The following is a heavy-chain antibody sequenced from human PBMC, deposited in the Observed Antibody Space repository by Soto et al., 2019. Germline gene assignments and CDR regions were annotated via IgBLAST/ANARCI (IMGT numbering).Heavy chain of an antibody. Sequence: GGSLRLSCAASGFTFSSYSMNWVRQAPGKGLEWVSSISSSSSYIYYADSVKGRFTISRDNAKNSLYLQMNSLRAEDTAVYYCARDPRITPFDPWGQGTLVTVSS. CDR2: ISSSSSYI. CDR3: ARDPRITPFDP. J-gene: IGHJ5*02. D-gene: IGHD3-10*01. CDR1: GFTFSSYS. V-gene: IGHV3-21*01.